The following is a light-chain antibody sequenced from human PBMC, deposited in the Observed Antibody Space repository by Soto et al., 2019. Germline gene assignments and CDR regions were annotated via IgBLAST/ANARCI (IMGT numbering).Light chain of an antibody. J-gene: IGKJ3*01. CDR2: DAS. Sequence: EIVLTQSPATLSLSPGERATLSCRASQSVSSYLAWYQQRPGQAPRLLIYDASNRATGIPARFSGSGSGKDFTLTISGLEPEDFAVYYCQQRTNWPVTFGPGTKVDI. V-gene: IGKV3-11*01. CDR3: QQRTNWPVT. CDR1: QSVSSY.